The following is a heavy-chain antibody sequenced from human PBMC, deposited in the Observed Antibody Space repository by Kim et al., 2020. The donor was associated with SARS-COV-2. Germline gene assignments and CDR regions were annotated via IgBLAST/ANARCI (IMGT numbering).Heavy chain of an antibody. J-gene: IGHJ6*02. CDR2: IRSKANSYAT. D-gene: IGHD3-10*01. V-gene: IGHV3-73*01. CDR1: GFTFSGSA. Sequence: GGSLRLSCAASGFTFSGSAMHWVRQASGKGLEWVGRIRSKANSYATAYAASVKGRFTISRDDSKNTAYLQMNSLKTEDTAVYYWTSWTYYYGAGSYYNPGDIWGQGTTVTVSS. CDR3: TSWTYYYGAGSYYNPGDI.